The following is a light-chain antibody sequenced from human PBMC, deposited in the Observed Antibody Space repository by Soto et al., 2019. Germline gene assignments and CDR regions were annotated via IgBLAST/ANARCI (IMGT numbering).Light chain of an antibody. Sequence: DIQMTQSPSTLSASVGDRVTITCRASQSISNWLAWYQQKPGKAPKVLIYKASSLESGVPSRFSGSGSGTEFTLTISSLQPDDFATYYCQQYNGDSRTFGLGTKVEIK. CDR1: QSISNW. CDR3: QQYNGDSRT. J-gene: IGKJ1*01. CDR2: KAS. V-gene: IGKV1-5*03.